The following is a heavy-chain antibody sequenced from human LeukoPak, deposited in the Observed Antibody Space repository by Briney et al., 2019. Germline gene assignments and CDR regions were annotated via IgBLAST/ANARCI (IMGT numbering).Heavy chain of an antibody. CDR2: IYHSGST. CDR1: GGSVSSGVYH. Sequence: SETLSLTCTVSGGSVSSGVYHWSWIRQPPGKGLEWIGYIYHSGSTYYEPSLKSRVTIALDRPKNQFSLKMGSVTAADTAVYYCASAYCSGGACHYQFWGQGTLVTVSS. V-gene: IGHV4-30-2*01. J-gene: IGHJ4*02. CDR3: ASAYCSGGACHYQF. D-gene: IGHD2-15*01.